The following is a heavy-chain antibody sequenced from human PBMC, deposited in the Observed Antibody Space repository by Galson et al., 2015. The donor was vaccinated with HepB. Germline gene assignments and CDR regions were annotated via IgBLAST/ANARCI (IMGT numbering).Heavy chain of an antibody. CDR1: GFTFSSYG. J-gene: IGHJ4*02. Sequence: SLRLSCAASGFTFSSYGMHWVRQAPGKGLEWVAVIWYDGSNKYYADSVKGRFTISRDNSKNTLYLQMNSLRAEDTAVYYCARDPSTYGSGSYFVYWGQGTLVTVSS. CDR3: ARDPSTYGSGSYFVY. CDR2: IWYDGSNK. V-gene: IGHV3-33*01. D-gene: IGHD3-10*01.